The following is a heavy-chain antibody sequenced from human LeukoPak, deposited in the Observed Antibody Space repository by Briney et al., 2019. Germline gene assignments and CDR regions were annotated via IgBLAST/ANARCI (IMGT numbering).Heavy chain of an antibody. CDR1: GGSISSSSYY. CDR3: ARGGAGLYYYMDV. J-gene: IGHJ6*03. V-gene: IGHV4-39*07. Sequence: PSETLSLTCTVSGGSISSSSYYWGWIRQPPGKGLEWIGSIYYSGSTNYNPSLKSRVTISVDTSKNQFSLKLSSVTAADTAVYYCARGGAGLYYYMDVWGKGTTVTVSS. CDR2: IYYSGST.